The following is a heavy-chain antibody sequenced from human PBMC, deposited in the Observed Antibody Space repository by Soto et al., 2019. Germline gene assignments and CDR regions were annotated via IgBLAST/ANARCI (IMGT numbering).Heavy chain of an antibody. Sequence: GGSLRLSCAASGFTFSSYAMSWVRQAPGKGLEWVSAISGSGGSTYYADSVKGRFTISRDNSKNTLYLQMNSLRAEDTAVYYCAKDYCSGGSCYYYFDYWGQGTLVTVSS. J-gene: IGHJ4*02. V-gene: IGHV3-23*01. CDR1: GFTFSSYA. CDR3: AKDYCSGGSCYYYFDY. CDR2: ISGSGGST. D-gene: IGHD2-15*01.